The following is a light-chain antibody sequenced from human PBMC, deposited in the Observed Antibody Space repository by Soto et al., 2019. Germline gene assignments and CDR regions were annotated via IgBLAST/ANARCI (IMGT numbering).Light chain of an antibody. CDR1: QSVPSNY. CDR3: QHYGNSPYT. J-gene: IGKJ2*01. CDR2: AAS. V-gene: IGKV3-20*01. Sequence: EIVLTQSPGTLSLSPGERVTLSCRASQSVPSNYLAWYQHKPGRAPRLLLYAASSIGTGVRGRFSGSGSGTECSLTILRLESEDSAVYYCQHYGNSPYTFGRGTQLEI.